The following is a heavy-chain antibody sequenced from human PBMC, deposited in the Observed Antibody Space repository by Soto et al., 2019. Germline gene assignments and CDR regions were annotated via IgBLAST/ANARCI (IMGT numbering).Heavy chain of an antibody. CDR3: AKDPATIAVAGTFDY. Sequence: VQLLESGGGLVQPGGSLRLSCAASGFTFSTYGMSWVRQAPGKGLEWVSIISGSGGSTYYADTVKGRFTISRDNSKNTLYLQMNSLRAEDTAVYYCAKDPATIAVAGTFDYWGQGTLDIVSS. CDR1: GFTFSTYG. J-gene: IGHJ4*02. V-gene: IGHV3-23*01. D-gene: IGHD6-19*01. CDR2: ISGSGGST.